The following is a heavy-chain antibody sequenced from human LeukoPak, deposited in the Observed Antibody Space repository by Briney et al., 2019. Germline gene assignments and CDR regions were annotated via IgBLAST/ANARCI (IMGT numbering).Heavy chain of an antibody. D-gene: IGHD3-16*01. V-gene: IGHV3-66*02. J-gene: IGHJ6*02. CDR3: ARGKIGERDYYYYAMDV. Sequence: GGSLRLSCAASGFTVSSNYMSWVRQAPGKGLEWVSVIYSGGSTYYADSVKGRFTVSRDNSKNTLHLQMNSLRAEDTAVYYCARGKIGERDYYYYAMDVWGQGTTVTVSS. CDR1: GFTVSSNY. CDR2: IYSGGST.